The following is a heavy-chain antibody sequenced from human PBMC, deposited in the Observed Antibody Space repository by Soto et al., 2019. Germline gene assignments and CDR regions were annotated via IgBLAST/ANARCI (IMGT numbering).Heavy chain of an antibody. J-gene: IGHJ6*02. Sequence: SVKVSCKASGVTFSSYAISWVRPAPVQGLEWMVGLIPIFGTANYAQKFQGRVTITADESTSTAYMELSSLRSEDTAVYYCAREGYCSGVSCYSADNHYYYYYGMDVWG. CDR2: LIPIFGTA. V-gene: IGHV1-69*13. D-gene: IGHD2-15*01. CDR3: AREGYCSGVSCYSADNHYYYYYGMDV. CDR1: GVTFSSYA.